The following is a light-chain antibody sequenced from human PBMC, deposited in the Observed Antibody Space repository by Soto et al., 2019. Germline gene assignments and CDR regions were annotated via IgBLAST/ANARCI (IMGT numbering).Light chain of an antibody. CDR3: QQYKSYST. CDR2: DAS. V-gene: IGKV1-5*02. Sequence: DIQLTQSPSTLSASVGDRVTLICRAAQSLNSRLAWYQHRPGKAPRLLIYDASTLESGVPSSISGSGSGTEFPLTINHLQPDDLATDICQQYKSYSTFGRGTKVDIK. CDR1: QSLNSR. J-gene: IGKJ1*01.